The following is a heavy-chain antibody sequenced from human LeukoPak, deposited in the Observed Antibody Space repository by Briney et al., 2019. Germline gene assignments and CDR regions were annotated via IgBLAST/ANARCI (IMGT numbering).Heavy chain of an antibody. CDR2: INRDGSEK. V-gene: IGHV3-7*01. Sequence: GGSLRLSCAVSGFTFSNFWMSWVRQAPGKGLEWVANINRDGSEKNYVDSVKGRFTISRDNAKNSLYLQMDSLRAEDTAVYYCATKAAPSRANPFDYWGQGTLVTVSS. D-gene: IGHD3-10*01. J-gene: IGHJ4*02. CDR1: GFTFSNFW. CDR3: ATKAAPSRANPFDY.